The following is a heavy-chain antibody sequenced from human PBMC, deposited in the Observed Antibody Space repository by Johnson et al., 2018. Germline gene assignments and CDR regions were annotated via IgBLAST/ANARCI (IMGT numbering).Heavy chain of an antibody. V-gene: IGHV3-30*03. CDR2: ISYDGSNK. J-gene: IGHJ1*01. CDR1: GFTFSSYG. CDR3: ARVYYDSSGYYRSAEYFQH. D-gene: IGHD3-22*01. Sequence: VQLVESGGGLVQPGGSLRLSCAASGFTFSSYGMHWVRQAPGKGLEWVAVISYDGSNKYYADSVKGRFTISRDNSKNTLYLQMNSLRAEDTAVYYCARVYYDSSGYYRSAEYFQHWGQGTLGTVSS.